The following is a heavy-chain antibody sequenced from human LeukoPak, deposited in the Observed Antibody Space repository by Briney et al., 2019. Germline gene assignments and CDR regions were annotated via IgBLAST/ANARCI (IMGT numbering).Heavy chain of an antibody. CDR1: GGTFSSYA. J-gene: IGHJ6*03. D-gene: IGHD2-2*01. Sequence: SVKVSCKASGGTFSSYAISWVRQAPGQGLEWMGGIIPIFGTANYAQKFQGRVTITADESTSTAYMELSSLRSEDTAVYYCASALKRGYCSSTSCYYYYYCMDVWGKGTTVTVSS. V-gene: IGHV1-69*01. CDR3: ASALKRGYCSSTSCYYYYYCMDV. CDR2: IIPIFGTA.